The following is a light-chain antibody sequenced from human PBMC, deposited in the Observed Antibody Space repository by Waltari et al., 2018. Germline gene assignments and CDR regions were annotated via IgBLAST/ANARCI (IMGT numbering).Light chain of an antibody. CDR3: HQHSDLFT. CDR1: QSLSRS. V-gene: IGKV3-11*01. CDR2: HAS. J-gene: IGKJ2*01. Sequence: EIVLTQSPVTLSLSPGATATLSCRASQSLSRSLAWYQHKPGQAPRLLIYHASKRATGIPARFSGSGFGTDFTLTISSLQPEDYAVYYCHQHSDLFTFGQGTKVEIK.